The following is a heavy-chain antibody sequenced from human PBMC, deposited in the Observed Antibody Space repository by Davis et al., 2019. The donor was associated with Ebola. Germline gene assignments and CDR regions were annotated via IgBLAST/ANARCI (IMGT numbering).Heavy chain of an antibody. CDR2: IDPYNGNT. J-gene: IGHJ3*01. CDR1: GYTFTTYG. V-gene: IGHV1-18*04. CDR3: ARERGTGIDIPYYMFDL. D-gene: IGHD1-26*01. Sequence: AASVKVSCKPLGYTFTTYGISWVRQAPGQGLEWMGWIDPYNGNTHYAQSLQGRVTLTRDRSTNTAYMELRSLRFGDTAAYFCARERGTGIDIPYYMFDLWGQGTMVTVSA.